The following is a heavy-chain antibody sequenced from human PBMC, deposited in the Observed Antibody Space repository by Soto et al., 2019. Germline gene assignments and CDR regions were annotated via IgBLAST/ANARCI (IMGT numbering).Heavy chain of an antibody. CDR1: VYSFTSYW. J-gene: IGHJ4*02. CDR2: IYPGDSET. CDR3: ARLDSSGYHLVDY. V-gene: IGHV5-51*01. Sequence: GESLKISCKGSVYSFTSYWIGWVRQMPGKGLELMGTIYPGDSETTYSPSFQGQVTISADKSIRTAHLQWTSLKASDTAMYYCARLDSSGYHLVDYWGQGTLVTVSS. D-gene: IGHD3-22*01.